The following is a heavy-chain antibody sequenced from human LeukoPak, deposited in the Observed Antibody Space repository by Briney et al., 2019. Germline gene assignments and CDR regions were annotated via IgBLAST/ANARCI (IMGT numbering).Heavy chain of an antibody. D-gene: IGHD3-22*01. J-gene: IGHJ4*02. V-gene: IGHV3-23*01. CDR2: ISSSSSTI. CDR1: GFTFSSYA. Sequence: GGSLRLSCAASGFTFSSYAMSWVRQAPGKGLEWVSAISSSSSTIYYADSVKGRFTISRDNAKDSLYLQMNSLRAEDTAVYYCAKRSGGYYYDTSAYYFDCWGQGTLVTVSS. CDR3: AKRSGGYYYDTSAYYFDC.